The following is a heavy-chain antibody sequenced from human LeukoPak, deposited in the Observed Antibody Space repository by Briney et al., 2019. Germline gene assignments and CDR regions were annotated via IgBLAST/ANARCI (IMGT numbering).Heavy chain of an antibody. Sequence: GGSLRLSCAASGFTFSSYGMHWVRQAPGKGLEWVAFIRFDGSNKYYADSVKGRFTISRDNSKNTLYLQMTSLRAEDTAVYYCAKDNSAGVRYFDYWGQGTLVTVSS. V-gene: IGHV3-30*02. D-gene: IGHD1-1*01. CDR3: AKDNSAGVRYFDY. CDR2: IRFDGSNK. J-gene: IGHJ4*02. CDR1: GFTFSSYG.